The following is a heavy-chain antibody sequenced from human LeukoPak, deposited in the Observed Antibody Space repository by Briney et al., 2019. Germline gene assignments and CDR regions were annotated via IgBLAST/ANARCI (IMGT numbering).Heavy chain of an antibody. Sequence: ASVKVSCKASGYTFNDHHIHWVRQAPGQRLEWMGRIQPKSGDTDYAQKFQGRATMTRDTSTTTGYMQLTSLIFDDTAVYYCASHYGPGPVWGQGTLVTVS. V-gene: IGHV1-2*06. CDR1: GYTFNDHH. D-gene: IGHD3-10*01. CDR2: IQPKSGDT. CDR3: ASHYGPGPV. J-gene: IGHJ4*02.